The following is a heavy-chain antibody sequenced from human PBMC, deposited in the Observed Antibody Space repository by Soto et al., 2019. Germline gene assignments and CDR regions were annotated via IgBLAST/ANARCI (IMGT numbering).Heavy chain of an antibody. V-gene: IGHV3-48*03. CDR1: GFTFSSYE. Sequence: GGSLRLSCAASGFTFSSYEMNWVRQAPGKGLEWLSYISGGGSAMYYADSVKGRFTIFRDNAKNSLFLQMNGLRDDDTAVYYCANQKIRFSVAGTLYGLGVWGQGTTVTVSS. CDR3: ANQKIRFSVAGTLYGLGV. CDR2: ISGGGSAM. J-gene: IGHJ6*02. D-gene: IGHD6-19*01.